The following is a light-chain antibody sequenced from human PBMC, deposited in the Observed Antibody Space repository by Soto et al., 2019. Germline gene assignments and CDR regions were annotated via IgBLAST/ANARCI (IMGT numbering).Light chain of an antibody. CDR3: QKYYNGRPPVT. V-gene: IGKV3-15*01. Sequence: DIVLTQSPATLSVSPGERATLSCRASQSVSTNLAWYQHKLGQAPRLLIYGASTRVTGIPARFSGSGSGTDFTLTISYLKSEDFGIYYCQKYYNGRPPVTFGGGTKVES. CDR1: QSVSTN. J-gene: IGKJ4*01. CDR2: GAS.